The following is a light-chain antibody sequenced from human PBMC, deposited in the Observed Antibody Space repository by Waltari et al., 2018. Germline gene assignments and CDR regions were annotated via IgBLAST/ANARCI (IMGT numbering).Light chain of an antibody. J-gene: IGKJ1*01. CDR2: KVS. Sequence: DVVMTQSPLSLPVTLGQPASISCSSSQSLVYSYGNTYFYWFQQRPGQSPRRLIYKVSNRDSGVPDRFSGSGSGTDFTLKISRVEAEDVGVYYCMQGTHWPTFGQGTKVEIK. CDR1: QSLVYSYGNTY. CDR3: MQGTHWPT. V-gene: IGKV2-30*01.